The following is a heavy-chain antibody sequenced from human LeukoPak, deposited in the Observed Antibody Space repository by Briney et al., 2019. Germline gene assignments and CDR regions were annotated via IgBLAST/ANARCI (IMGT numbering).Heavy chain of an antibody. CDR3: ARTDRVRLSPGDWFDP. D-gene: IGHD3-10*01. CDR1: GYSFTSYW. V-gene: IGHV5-51*01. CDR2: IYPGDSDT. Sequence: GESLKISCKGSGYSFTSYWIGWVRQMPGKGLEWMGIIYPGDSDTRYSPSFQGQVTISADKSISTAYLQWSSLKASDTAMYYCARTDRVRLSPGDWFDPWGQGTLVTVSS. J-gene: IGHJ5*02.